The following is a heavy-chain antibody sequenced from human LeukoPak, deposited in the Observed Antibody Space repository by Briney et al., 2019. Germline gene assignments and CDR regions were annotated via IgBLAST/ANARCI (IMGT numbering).Heavy chain of an antibody. CDR2: ISAYNGNT. Sequence: GASVKVSCKASGYTFTSYGISWVRQAPGQGLEWKGWISAYNGNTNYAQKLQGRVTMTTDTSTSTAYMELRSLRSDDTAVYYCATQRGSYLWGTDFDYWGQGTLVTVSS. V-gene: IGHV1-18*01. D-gene: IGHD3-16*01. CDR1: GYTFTSYG. CDR3: ATQRGSYLWGTDFDY. J-gene: IGHJ4*02.